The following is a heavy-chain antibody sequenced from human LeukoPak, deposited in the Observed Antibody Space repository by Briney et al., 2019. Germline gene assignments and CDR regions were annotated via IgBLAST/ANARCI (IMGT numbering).Heavy chain of an antibody. CDR3: ARHSEQLVLLDY. CDR1: GYSISSGYY. V-gene: IGHV4-38-2*01. Sequence: SETLSLTCAVSGYSISSGYYWGWIRQPPGKGLEWIGSIYHSGSTYYNPSLKSRVTISVDTSKNQFSLKLSSVTAADTAVYYCARHSEQLVLLDYWGQGTLVTVSP. J-gene: IGHJ4*02. D-gene: IGHD6-6*01. CDR2: IYHSGST.